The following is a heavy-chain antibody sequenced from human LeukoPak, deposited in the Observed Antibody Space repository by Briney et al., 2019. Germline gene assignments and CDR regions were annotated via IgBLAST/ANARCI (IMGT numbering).Heavy chain of an antibody. V-gene: IGHV3-30*02. CDR2: IRYDGTKK. J-gene: IGHJ3*02. D-gene: IGHD2-8*02. Sequence: AGGSLRLSCTASGFTFGDYAMSWFRQAPGKGLEWVAFIRYDGTKKYYADSVKGRFTISRDNSKNTLYLQMNSLRAADTALYYCAKGETAGAPIPFDAFDIWGQGTMVTVSS. CDR1: GFTFGDYA. CDR3: AKGETAGAPIPFDAFDI.